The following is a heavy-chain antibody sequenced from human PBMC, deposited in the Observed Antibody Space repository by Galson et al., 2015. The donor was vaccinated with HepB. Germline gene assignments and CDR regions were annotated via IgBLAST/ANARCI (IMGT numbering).Heavy chain of an antibody. CDR3: ARDSVDIVVVPAAYWFDP. D-gene: IGHD2-2*01. Sequence: VKVSCKASGYTFTSYGISWVRQAPGQGLEWMGWISAYNGNTNYAQKLQGRVTMTTDTSTSTAYMELRSLRSDDTAVYYCARDSVDIVVVPAAYWFDPWGQGTLVTVSS. CDR1: GYTFTSYG. V-gene: IGHV1-18*01. J-gene: IGHJ5*02. CDR2: ISAYNGNT.